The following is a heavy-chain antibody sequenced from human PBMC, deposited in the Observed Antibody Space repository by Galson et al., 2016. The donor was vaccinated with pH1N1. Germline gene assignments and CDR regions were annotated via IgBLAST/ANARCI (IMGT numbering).Heavy chain of an antibody. V-gene: IGHV5-51*03. CDR2: IYPGDSDT. CDR1: GYNFDRYW. CDR3: ARLPYCDTTSCPFDY. J-gene: IGHJ4*02. Sequence: QSGAEVKKPGESLKISCKGSGYNFDRYWIGWVRQMPGKGLEWMGIIYPGDSDTRYSPSFQGQVTISADKSISTAYPQWSSLRASDTAMYYCARLPYCDTTSCPFDYWGQGTLVTVSS. D-gene: IGHD2-2*01.